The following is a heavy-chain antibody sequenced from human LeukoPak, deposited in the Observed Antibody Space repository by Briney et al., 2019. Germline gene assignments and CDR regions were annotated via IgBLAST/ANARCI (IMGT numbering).Heavy chain of an antibody. Sequence: GGSLRLSCAASGSTFSSYWMHWVRQAPGKGLVWVSRINSDGSSTSYADSVKGRFTISRDNAKNTLYLQMNSLRAEDTAVYYCARDLFTTVKYNWFDPWGQGTLVTVSS. CDR1: GSTFSSYW. CDR2: INSDGSST. V-gene: IGHV3-74*01. CDR3: ARDLFTTVKYNWFDP. D-gene: IGHD4-17*01. J-gene: IGHJ5*02.